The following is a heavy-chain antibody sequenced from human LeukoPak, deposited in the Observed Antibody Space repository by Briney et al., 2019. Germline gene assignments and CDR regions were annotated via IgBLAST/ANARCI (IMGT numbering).Heavy chain of an antibody. Sequence: PGGSLRLSCAASGFTFNKYSMNWVRQAPGKGLEWVSSISSSSSYIYYADSVKGRFTISRDNAKNSLYLQMNSLRAEDTAVYYCARDPYYYDSSGHPWGQGTMVTVSS. CDR1: GFTFNKYS. V-gene: IGHV3-21*01. CDR3: ARDPYYYDSSGHP. D-gene: IGHD3-22*01. J-gene: IGHJ3*01. CDR2: ISSSSSYI.